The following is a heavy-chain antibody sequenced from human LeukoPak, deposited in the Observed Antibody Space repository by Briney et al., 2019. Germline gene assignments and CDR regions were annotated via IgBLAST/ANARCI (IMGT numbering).Heavy chain of an antibody. D-gene: IGHD3-22*01. CDR1: GYTFTSYG. CDR2: ISAYNGNT. CDR3: ARGYRYYYDSSGYYSLDY. J-gene: IGHJ4*02. Sequence: GASVKVSCKASGYTFTSYGISWVRQAPGQGLEWMGWISAYNGNTNYAQKLQGRVTMTTDTSTSTAYMELRSLRSDDTAVYYCARGYRYYYDSSGYYSLDYWGQGTLVTVSS. V-gene: IGHV1-18*01.